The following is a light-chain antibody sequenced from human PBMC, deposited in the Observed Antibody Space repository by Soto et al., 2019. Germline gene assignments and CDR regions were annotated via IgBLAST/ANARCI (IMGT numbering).Light chain of an antibody. Sequence: QAVLTQPPSASGTPGQRVTISCSGSSSNIGSNIVNWYQQVPGTAPKVLIYGNNQRPSGVPDRFSGSKSGTSASLAISGLQSEDEADYYCASWDDSLNGVVFGGGTKVTVL. CDR3: ASWDDSLNGVV. V-gene: IGLV1-44*01. CDR2: GNN. J-gene: IGLJ2*01. CDR1: SSNIGSNI.